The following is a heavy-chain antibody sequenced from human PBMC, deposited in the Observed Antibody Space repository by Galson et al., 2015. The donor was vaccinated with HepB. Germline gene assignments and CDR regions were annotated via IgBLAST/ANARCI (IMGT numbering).Heavy chain of an antibody. D-gene: IGHD3-3*01. J-gene: IGHJ4*02. V-gene: IGHV1-24*01. CDR2: FDPEDGET. CDR1: GSTLTELS. CDR3: ATPNTTFGVAHTLDY. Sequence: SVKVSCKVSGSTLTELSMHWVRQAPGKGLEWMGGFDPEDGETIYAQKFQGKVTMTEDTSTDTAYMELSSLRSEDTAVYYCATPNTTFGVAHTLDYWGQGTLVTVSS.